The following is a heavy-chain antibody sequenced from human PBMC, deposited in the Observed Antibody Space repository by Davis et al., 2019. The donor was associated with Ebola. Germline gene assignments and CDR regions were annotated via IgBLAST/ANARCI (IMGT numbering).Heavy chain of an antibody. Sequence: MPGGSLRLSCIVSGGSISRYSWSWIRQPPGKALEWIGYIYYSGSTNYNPSLKSQVTISVDTSKNQFSLKLSSVTAADTAVYYCARVSMRYYDSSGNQGAFDIWGQGTMVTVSS. CDR2: IYYSGST. D-gene: IGHD3-22*01. J-gene: IGHJ3*02. CDR1: GGSISRYS. V-gene: IGHV4-59*01. CDR3: ARVSMRYYDSSGNQGAFDI.